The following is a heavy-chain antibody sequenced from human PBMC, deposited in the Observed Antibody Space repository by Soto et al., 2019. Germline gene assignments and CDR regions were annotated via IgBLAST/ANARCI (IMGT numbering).Heavy chain of an antibody. D-gene: IGHD1-26*01. V-gene: IGHV4-39*01. J-gene: IGHJ4*02. CDR3: ASSTWERVPDY. Sequence: QLQLQESGPGLVKPSETLSLTCTVSGGSISSSSYYWGWIRQPPGKGLEWIGSIYYSGSTYYNPSLKSRVTISVDTSKNQFSLKLSSVTAADTAVYYCASSTWERVPDYWGQGTLVTVSS. CDR1: GGSISSSSYY. CDR2: IYYSGST.